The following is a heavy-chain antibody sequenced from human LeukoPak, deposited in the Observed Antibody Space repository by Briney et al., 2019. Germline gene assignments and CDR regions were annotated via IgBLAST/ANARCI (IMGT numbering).Heavy chain of an antibody. Sequence: SETLSLTCTVSGGSISSYFWSWIRQPPGKGLEWIGYIYYSGSTNYNPSLKSRVTMSVDTSKNQFSLKLSSVTAADTAVYYCARIDRAVAGTIDYWGQGTLVTVTS. CDR1: GGSISSYF. V-gene: IGHV4-59*08. D-gene: IGHD6-19*01. CDR2: IYYSGST. CDR3: ARIDRAVAGTIDY. J-gene: IGHJ4*02.